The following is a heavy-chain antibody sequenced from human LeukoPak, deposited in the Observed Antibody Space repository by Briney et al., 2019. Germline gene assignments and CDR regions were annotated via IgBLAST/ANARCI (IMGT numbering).Heavy chain of an antibody. CDR1: GYTFTGYY. CDR2: INPNNGGP. V-gene: IGHV1-2*02. CDR3: ARGSSAWDTFDI. D-gene: IGHD6-25*01. J-gene: IGHJ3*02. Sequence: ASVKVSCKASGYTFTGYYIHWVRQAPGQGLQWMGWINPNNGGPNYAQKFQGRVTMTRDTSISTAYMELSGLRSDDTAVYFCARGSSAWDTFDIWGQGTLVTVSS.